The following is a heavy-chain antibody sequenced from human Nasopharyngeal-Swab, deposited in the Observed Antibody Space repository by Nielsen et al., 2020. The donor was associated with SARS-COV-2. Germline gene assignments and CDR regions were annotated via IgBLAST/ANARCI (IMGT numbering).Heavy chain of an antibody. CDR1: GSTFDDYA. J-gene: IGHJ6*02. Sequence: GGSLRLSCAASGSTFDDYAMHWVRQAPGKGLEWVSGIRWNSGSIGYADSAKGRFTISRDNAKHSLYLQMNSLRAEDTALYYCAKDNFITICGVVGSTGYYYGMDVWGQGTTVTVSS. CDR2: IRWNSGSI. CDR3: AKDNFITICGVVGSTGYYYGMDV. V-gene: IGHV3-9*01. D-gene: IGHD3-3*01.